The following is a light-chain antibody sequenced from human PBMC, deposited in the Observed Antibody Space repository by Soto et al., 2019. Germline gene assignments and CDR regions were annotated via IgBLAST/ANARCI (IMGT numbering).Light chain of an antibody. CDR1: SSDVGGYNY. CDR2: DVS. Sequence: QSVLTQPASVSASPGQSITISCSGTSSDVGGYNYVSWYQQHPGKAPKLMIYDVSNRPSGVSNRFSGSKSGNTASLTISGLQAEDEADYYCCSYTSSSTLVVFGGGTKLTVL. J-gene: IGLJ2*01. V-gene: IGLV2-14*01. CDR3: CSYTSSSTLVV.